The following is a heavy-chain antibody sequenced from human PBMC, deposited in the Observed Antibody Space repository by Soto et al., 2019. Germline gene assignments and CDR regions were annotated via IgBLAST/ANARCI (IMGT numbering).Heavy chain of an antibody. V-gene: IGHV5-51*01. J-gene: IGHJ4*02. CDR2: IYPGDQET. CDR3: ARSPRSSPYFDY. CDR1: GYTFSNFW. D-gene: IGHD6-13*01. Sequence: GETLKISCQCSGYTFSNFWIGWVRQLPGRGLEWMGIIYPGDQETRYSPSFHGKVTISADKSINTAYLQWNSLEASDTAFYFCARSPRSSPYFDYWGQGALVTVSS.